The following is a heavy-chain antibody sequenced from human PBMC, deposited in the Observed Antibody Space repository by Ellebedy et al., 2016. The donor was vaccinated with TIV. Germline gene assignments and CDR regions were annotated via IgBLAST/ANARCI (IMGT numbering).Heavy chain of an antibody. CDR3: ARDISGGWEVRDKNGYDI. D-gene: IGHD3-10*01. Sequence: AASVKVSCKASGGTFNNYGITWVRQAPGQGLEWLGGIIPNFGAANYAQKFQGRVTITADESTSTAYMELNSLRSEDTAVYYCARDISGGWEVRDKNGYDIWGQGTMVTVSS. CDR1: GGTFNNYG. CDR2: IIPNFGAA. J-gene: IGHJ3*02. V-gene: IGHV1-69*13.